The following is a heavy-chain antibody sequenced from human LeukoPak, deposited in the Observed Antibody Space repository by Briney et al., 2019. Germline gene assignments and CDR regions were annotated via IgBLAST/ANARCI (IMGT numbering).Heavy chain of an antibody. CDR2: ISSSSSYI. CDR3: ARDRGYDRGAIDY. V-gene: IGHV3-11*06. CDR1: GFTFSDYY. J-gene: IGHJ4*02. D-gene: IGHD3-22*01. Sequence: PGGSLRLSCAASGFTFSDYYMSWIRQAPGKGLEWVSSISSSSSYIYYADSVKGRFTISRDNAKNSLYLQMNSLRAEDTAVYYCARDRGYDRGAIDYWGQGTLVTVSS.